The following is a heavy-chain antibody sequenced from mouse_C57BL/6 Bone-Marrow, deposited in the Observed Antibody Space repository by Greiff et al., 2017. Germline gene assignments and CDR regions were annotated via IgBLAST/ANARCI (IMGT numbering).Heavy chain of an antibody. CDR2: IDPSDSYT. D-gene: IGHD1-1*01. Sequence: QVQLQQPGAELVKPGASVKLSCKASVSTFTSYWMQWVKQRPGQGLEWLGEIDPSDSYTNSNQKFKGKATLTVDTSSSTAYMQLSSLTSEDSAVYYCARHYGRGFDVWGTGTTVNVSS. J-gene: IGHJ1*03. V-gene: IGHV1-50*01. CDR3: ARHYGRGFDV. CDR1: VSTFTSYW.